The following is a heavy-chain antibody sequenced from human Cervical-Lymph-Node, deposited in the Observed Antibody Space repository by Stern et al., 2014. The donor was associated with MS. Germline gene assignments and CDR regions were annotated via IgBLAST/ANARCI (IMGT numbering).Heavy chain of an antibody. CDR2: AFHTGTT. CDR1: GASISTYY. CDR3: ARKALSMDHYFDS. D-gene: IGHD2-2*03. Sequence: QVKLKESGPGLVKPSETLSLTCTVSGASISTYYWSRIQQPPGSGLTWDGYAFHTGTTIYNPSLKSRVTISLDTSKNQFSLILRSVTAADTAVYYCARKALSMDHYFDSWGQGALVTVSS. J-gene: IGHJ4*02. V-gene: IGHV4-59*01.